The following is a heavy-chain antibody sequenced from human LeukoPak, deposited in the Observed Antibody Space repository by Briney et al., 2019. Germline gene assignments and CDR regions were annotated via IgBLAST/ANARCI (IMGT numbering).Heavy chain of an antibody. V-gene: IGHV4-59*01. D-gene: IGHD6-13*01. CDR3: ARVGSSSWPYYFDY. CDR1: GGSISSYY. Sequence: PSETLSLTCTVSGGSISSYYWSWLRQPPGRGLEWIGYIHYTGSTNYKPSLKSRVTISVDKSKNQFSLKLSSVTAADTAVYYCARVGSSSWPYYFDYWGQGTLVTVSS. CDR2: IHYTGST. J-gene: IGHJ4*02.